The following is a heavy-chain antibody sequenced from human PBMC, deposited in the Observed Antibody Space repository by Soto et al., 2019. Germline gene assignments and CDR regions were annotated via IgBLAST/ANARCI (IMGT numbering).Heavy chain of an antibody. V-gene: IGHV1-69*13. CDR1: GGTFSSYA. D-gene: IGHD3-22*01. CDR2: IIPIFGTA. Sequence: GASVKVSCKASGGTFSSYAISWVRQAPGQGLEWMGGIIPIFGTANYAQKFQGRVTITADESTSTAYMELSSLRSEDTAVYYCARDRYYYDSSGYYPEHNWFDPWGQGNLVTVSS. CDR3: ARDRYYYDSSGYYPEHNWFDP. J-gene: IGHJ5*02.